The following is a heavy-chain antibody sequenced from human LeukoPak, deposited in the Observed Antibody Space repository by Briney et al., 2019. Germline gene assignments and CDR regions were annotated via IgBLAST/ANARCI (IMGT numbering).Heavy chain of an antibody. CDR1: GGSISSSNW. CDR2: IYHSGST. Sequence: SGTLSLTCAVSGGSISSSNWWSWVRQPPGQGLEWIGEIYHSGSTNYNPSLKSRVTISVDKSKNQFSLKLSSVTAADTAVYYCARDRSSGWYYMDVWGKGTTVTVSS. V-gene: IGHV4-4*02. D-gene: IGHD6-19*01. CDR3: ARDRSSGWYYMDV. J-gene: IGHJ6*03.